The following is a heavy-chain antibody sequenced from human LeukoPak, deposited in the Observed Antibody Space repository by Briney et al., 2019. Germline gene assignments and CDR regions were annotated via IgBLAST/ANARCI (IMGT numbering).Heavy chain of an antibody. Sequence: PSETLSLTCTVSGGSISSSSYYWGWIRQPPGKGLEWIGSIYYSGSTYYNPSLKSRVTISVDTSKNQFSLRLSSVTAADTAVYYCARHDVGIDSITGTQLDYWGQGTLVTVSS. J-gene: IGHJ4*02. D-gene: IGHD1-7*01. CDR3: ARHDVGIDSITGTQLDY. CDR2: IYYSGST. V-gene: IGHV4-39*01. CDR1: GGSISSSSYY.